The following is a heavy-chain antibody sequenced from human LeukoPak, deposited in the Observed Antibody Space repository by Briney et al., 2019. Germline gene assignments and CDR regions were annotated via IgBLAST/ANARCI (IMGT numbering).Heavy chain of an antibody. CDR3: AREGNDYDSSGFDY. CDR1: GGSISSYY. V-gene: IGHV4-59*01. J-gene: IGHJ4*02. CDR2: IYYSGST. D-gene: IGHD3-22*01. Sequence: SETLSLTCTVSGGSISSYYWSWIRQPPGKGLEWIGYIYYSGSTNYNPSLKSRVIISVDTSKNQFSLKPSSVTAADTAVYYCAREGNDYDSSGFDYWGQGTLVTVSS.